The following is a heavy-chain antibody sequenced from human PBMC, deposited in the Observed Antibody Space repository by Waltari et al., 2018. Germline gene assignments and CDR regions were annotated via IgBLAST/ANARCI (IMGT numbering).Heavy chain of an antibody. J-gene: IGHJ4*02. CDR3: ARDAAFLSYCGGDCYSPVGDY. Sequence: QVQLVQSGAEVKKPGASVKVSCKASGYTFTSYGISWVRQAPGQGLEWMGWISAYNGNTNYAQKLQGRVTMTTDTSTSTAYMELRSLRSDDTAVYYCARDAAFLSYCGGDCYSPVGDYWGQGTLVTVSS. D-gene: IGHD2-21*01. V-gene: IGHV1-18*01. CDR2: ISAYNGNT. CDR1: GYTFTSYG.